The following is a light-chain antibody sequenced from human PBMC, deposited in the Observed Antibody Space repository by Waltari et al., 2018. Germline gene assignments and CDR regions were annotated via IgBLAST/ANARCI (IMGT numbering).Light chain of an antibody. J-gene: IGKJ1*01. CDR1: QSISSY. CDR2: AAS. V-gene: IGKV1-39*01. CDR3: QQSYSTPPTWT. Sequence: DIQMTQSQSSLSASVGDRVSITCRASQSISSYLNWYLQKPGKAPKLLIYAASSLQSGVPSRFSGSGSGTDFTLTISSLQPEDFATYFCQQSYSTPPTWTFGQGTKVEIK.